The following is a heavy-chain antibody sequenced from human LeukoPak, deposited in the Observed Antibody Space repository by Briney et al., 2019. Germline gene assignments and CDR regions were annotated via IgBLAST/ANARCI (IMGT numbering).Heavy chain of an antibody. CDR3: ARTTDWGSPAYSDY. Sequence: SETLSLTCTVSGDSMRSYYWSWIRQPPGQGLEWIGYMSYIGITNYNPSLKSRVTISVDRSKNQVSLKLTSLTAADTAVYYCARTTDWGSPAYSDYWGQGTLVTVSS. CDR1: GDSMRSYY. CDR2: MSYIGIT. V-gene: IGHV4-59*12. D-gene: IGHD7-27*01. J-gene: IGHJ4*02.